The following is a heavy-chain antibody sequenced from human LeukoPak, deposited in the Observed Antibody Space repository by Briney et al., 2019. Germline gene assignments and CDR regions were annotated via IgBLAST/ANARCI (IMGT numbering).Heavy chain of an antibody. CDR2: INPNSGGT. V-gene: IGHV1-2*06. D-gene: IGHD3-22*01. CDR3: ARDWYYYDTRSTTHNTSAEYFQH. Sequence: GASVKVSCKASGYTFTGYYMHWVRQAPGQGLEWMGRINPNSGGTNYAQKFQGRVTMTRDTSISTAYMELSRLRSDDTAVYYCARDWYYYDTRSTTHNTSAEYFQHWGQGTLVTVSS. J-gene: IGHJ1*01. CDR1: GYTFTGYY.